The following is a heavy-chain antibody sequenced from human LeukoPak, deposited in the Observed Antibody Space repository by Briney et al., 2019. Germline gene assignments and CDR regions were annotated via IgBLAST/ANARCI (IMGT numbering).Heavy chain of an antibody. J-gene: IGHJ4*02. CDR2: IIPIFGTA. Sequence: VASVKVSCKASGGTFSSYAISWVRQAPGQGLEWMGGIIPIFGTANYAQKFQGRVTITTDESTSTAYMELSSLRSEDTAVYYCARDWEHCSSTSCYFDYWGQGTLVTVSS. D-gene: IGHD2-2*01. V-gene: IGHV1-69*05. CDR1: GGTFSSYA. CDR3: ARDWEHCSSTSCYFDY.